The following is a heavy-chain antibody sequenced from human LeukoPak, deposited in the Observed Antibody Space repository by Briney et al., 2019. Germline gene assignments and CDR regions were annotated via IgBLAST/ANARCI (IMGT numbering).Heavy chain of an antibody. D-gene: IGHD1-7*01. J-gene: IGHJ3*02. V-gene: IGHV4-59*12. CDR2: IYYSGST. CDR3: ARDGCITGTTVHDAFDI. Sequence: SETLSLTCTVSGGSISSYYWSWLRQPPGKGLEWIGYIYYSGSTNYNPSLKSRVTMSVDTSKNQFSLKMSSVTAADTAVYYCARDGCITGTTVHDAFDIWGQGTMVTVSS. CDR1: GGSISSYY.